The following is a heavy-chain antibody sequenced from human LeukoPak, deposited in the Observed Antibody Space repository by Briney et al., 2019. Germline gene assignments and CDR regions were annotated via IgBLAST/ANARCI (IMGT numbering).Heavy chain of an antibody. CDR3: ARDRMATIDSFDI. V-gene: IGHV3-21*01. J-gene: IGHJ3*02. CDR1: GFTFSSYS. Sequence: GGSLRLSCAASGFTFSSYSMNWVHQAPGKGLEWVSSISSSSSYIYYADSVKGRFTISRDNAKNSLYLQMNSLRAEDTAVYYCARDRMATIDSFDIWGQGTMVTVSS. CDR2: ISSSSSYI. D-gene: IGHD5-24*01.